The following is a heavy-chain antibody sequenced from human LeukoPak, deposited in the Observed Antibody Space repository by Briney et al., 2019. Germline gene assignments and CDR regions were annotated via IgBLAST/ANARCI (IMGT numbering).Heavy chain of an antibody. Sequence: GGSLRLSCAASGFTFSTYWMSWVRQAPGKGLEWVANIKHDGSEKYCVDSVKGRFTISRDNAENSLYLQMNSLRGEDTAVYFCARAGYTSGWDYWGQGTLVTVSS. D-gene: IGHD6-19*01. CDR1: GFTFSTYW. CDR3: ARAGYTSGWDY. J-gene: IGHJ4*02. V-gene: IGHV3-7*01. CDR2: IKHDGSEK.